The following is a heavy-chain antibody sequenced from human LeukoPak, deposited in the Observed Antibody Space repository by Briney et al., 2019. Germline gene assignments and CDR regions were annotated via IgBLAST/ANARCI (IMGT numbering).Heavy chain of an antibody. CDR2: ISSSSSTI. J-gene: IGHJ1*01. V-gene: IGHV3-48*01. Sequence: PGGSLRLSCAASGFTFSSYSMNWVRQAPGKGLEWVSYISSSSSTIYYADSVKGRFTISRDNAKNSLYLQMNSLRAEDTAVYYCATQRSGDYGGNWSSEYFQHWGQGTLVTVSS. D-gene: IGHD4-23*01. CDR3: ATQRSGDYGGNWSSEYFQH. CDR1: GFTFSSYS.